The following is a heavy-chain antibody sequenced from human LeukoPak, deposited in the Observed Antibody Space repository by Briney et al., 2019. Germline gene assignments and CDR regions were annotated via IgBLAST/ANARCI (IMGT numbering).Heavy chain of an antibody. CDR2: ISGSGGST. V-gene: IGHV3-23*01. CDR1: GFTFSSYA. D-gene: IGHD2-2*02. Sequence: PGGSLRLSCAASGFTFSSYAMSWVRQAPGKGLEWVSAISGSGGSTYYADSVKGRFTISRDNSKNTLYLQMNSLRAEDTAVYYCARGDQLLYSYYYGMDVWGQGTTVTVSS. CDR3: ARGDQLLYSYYYGMDV. J-gene: IGHJ6*02.